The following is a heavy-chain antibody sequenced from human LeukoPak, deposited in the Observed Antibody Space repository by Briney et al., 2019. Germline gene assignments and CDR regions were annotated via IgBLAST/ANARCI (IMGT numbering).Heavy chain of an antibody. J-gene: IGHJ3*02. CDR3: AKYYYDSSGYFEDAFDI. CDR1: GFTFSSYA. Sequence: GGSLRLSCAASGFTFSSYAMSWVRQAPGKGLEWVSAISGSGGSTYYADSVKGRFTISRDNSKNTLYLQMNSLRAEDTAVCYCAKYYYDSSGYFEDAFDIWGQGTMVTVSS. CDR2: ISGSGGST. D-gene: IGHD3-22*01. V-gene: IGHV3-23*01.